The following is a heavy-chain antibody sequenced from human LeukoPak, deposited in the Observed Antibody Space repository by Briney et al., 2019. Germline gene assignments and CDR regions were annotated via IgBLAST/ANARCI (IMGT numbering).Heavy chain of an antibody. CDR1: GYTFTSYG. J-gene: IGHJ3*01. D-gene: IGHD4-17*01. CDR3: ARDGSSFGDYGSF. CDR2: ISAYNGNT. V-gene: IGHV1-18*04. Sequence: ASVKVSCKASGYTFTSYGISWVRQAPGQGLERMGLISAYNGNTNYAQKLQGRGTMTTDTSTSTAYMELRSLRSDDTAVYYCARDGSSFGDYGSFWGQGTMVTVSS.